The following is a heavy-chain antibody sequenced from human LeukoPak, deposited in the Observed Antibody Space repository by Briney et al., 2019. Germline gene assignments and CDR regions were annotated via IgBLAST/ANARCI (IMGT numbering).Heavy chain of an antibody. V-gene: IGHV3-48*01. CDR1: EFTFSSYS. CDR3: AITRSSGYLTFDY. D-gene: IGHD3-22*01. Sequence: GGSLRLSCAASEFTFSSYSMNWVRQAPGKGLEWDSYITNSGNSKSYAASVKGRFTISRDNTKNSLYLQMNGLRAEDTAVYYCAITRSSGYLTFDYWGQGILVTVSS. J-gene: IGHJ4*02. CDR2: ITNSGNSK.